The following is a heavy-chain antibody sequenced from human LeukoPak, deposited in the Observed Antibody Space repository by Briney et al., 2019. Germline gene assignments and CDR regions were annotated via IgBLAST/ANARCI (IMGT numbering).Heavy chain of an antibody. J-gene: IGHJ4*02. Sequence: ASVKVSCKASGYTFTGYYMHWVRQAPGQGLEWMGWINPNSGGTNYAQKFQGRVTMTRDTSISTAYMELSRLRSDDTAVYYCARGGPFSIAAARVYYFDYWGQGTLVTVSS. CDR1: GYTFTGYY. V-gene: IGHV1-2*02. CDR3: ARGGPFSIAAARVYYFDY. CDR2: INPNSGGT. D-gene: IGHD6-13*01.